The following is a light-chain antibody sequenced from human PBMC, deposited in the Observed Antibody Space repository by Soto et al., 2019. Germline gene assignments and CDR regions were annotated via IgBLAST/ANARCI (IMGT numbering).Light chain of an antibody. V-gene: IGLV2-8*01. J-gene: IGLJ1*01. Sequence: QSALTQPPSASGSPGQSVTISCTGTSSDVGGYNYVSWYQQHPGKAPKLMIYEVSKRPSGVPDRFSGSKSGNTASLTVSGLQAEDEADYYCSSYAGSNNWGVFGTGTQLNAL. CDR2: EVS. CDR1: SSDVGGYNY. CDR3: SSYAGSNNWGV.